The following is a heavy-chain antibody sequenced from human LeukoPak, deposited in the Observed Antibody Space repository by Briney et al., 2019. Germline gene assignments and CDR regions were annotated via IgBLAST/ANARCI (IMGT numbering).Heavy chain of an antibody. J-gene: IGHJ4*02. V-gene: IGHV1-69*01. D-gene: IGHD3-22*01. CDR3: ARDDDDSSGYYYGGFDY. Sequence: GSSVKVSCKASGGTFSSYAISWVRQAPGQGLEWIGASIPIFGTANYAQKFQGRVTITADESTSTAYMELSSLRSEDTAVYYCARDDDDSSGYYYGGFDYWGQGTLVTVSS. CDR1: GGTFSSYA. CDR2: SIPIFGTA.